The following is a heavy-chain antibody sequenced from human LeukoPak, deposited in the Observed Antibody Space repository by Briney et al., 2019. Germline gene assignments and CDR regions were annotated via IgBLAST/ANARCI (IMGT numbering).Heavy chain of an antibody. CDR1: GFTFSSYG. CDR2: IWYDGSNK. J-gene: IGHJ4*02. Sequence: GGSLRLSCAASGFTFSSYGMHWVRQAPGKGLEWVAVIWYDGSNKYYADSVKGRFTISRDNTNNSLYLQLNSLRADDTAVYYCARGDSSGCPDYWGQGSLVTVSS. V-gene: IGHV3-33*01. CDR3: ARGDSSGCPDY. D-gene: IGHD3-22*01.